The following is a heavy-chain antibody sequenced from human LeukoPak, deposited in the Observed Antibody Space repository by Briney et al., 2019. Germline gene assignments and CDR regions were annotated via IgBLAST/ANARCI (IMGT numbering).Heavy chain of an antibody. J-gene: IGHJ4*02. CDR3: AKATTASPRNFDY. V-gene: IGHV3-23*01. CDR1: GFTFSSYA. D-gene: IGHD2-21*02. CDR2: ISTSGGST. Sequence: GGSLILSCAASGFTFSSYAMSWVRQAPGKGLEWVSSISTSGGSTYHADSVKGRFTISRDNSKNTLHLQMNSLRAEDTAVYYCAKATTASPRNFDYWGQGTLVTVSS.